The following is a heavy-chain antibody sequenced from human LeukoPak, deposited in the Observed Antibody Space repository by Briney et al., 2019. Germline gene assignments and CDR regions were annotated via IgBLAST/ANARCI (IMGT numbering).Heavy chain of an antibody. CDR2: MYYSGNS. V-gene: IGHV4-61*08. CDR3: ARDDSDYEHSLDY. Sequence: PSETLSLTCSVSGVSVGSAGYYWTWIRQPPGKGLEWIGYMYYSGNSNYNPFLKSRVTMSLDPSKNRFSLKLSSVTAADTAVYYCARDDSDYEHSLDYWGQGTLVTVSS. CDR1: GVSVGSAGYY. J-gene: IGHJ4*02. D-gene: IGHD4-11*01.